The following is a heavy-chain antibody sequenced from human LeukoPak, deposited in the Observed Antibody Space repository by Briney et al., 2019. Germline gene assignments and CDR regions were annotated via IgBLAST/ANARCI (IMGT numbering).Heavy chain of an antibody. CDR3: ARGYLTGYPFDY. J-gene: IGHJ4*02. Sequence: GGSLRLSCAASGFTFSSYAMHWVRQAPGKGLEWVAVISYGGSNKYYADSVKGRFTISRDNSKNTLYLQMNSLRAEDTAVYYCARGYLTGYPFDYWGQGTLVTVSS. CDR2: ISYGGSNK. V-gene: IGHV3-30*04. D-gene: IGHD3-9*01. CDR1: GFTFSSYA.